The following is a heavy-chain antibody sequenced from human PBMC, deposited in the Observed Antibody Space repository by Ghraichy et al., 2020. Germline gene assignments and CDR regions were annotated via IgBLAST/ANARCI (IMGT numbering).Heavy chain of an antibody. CDR1: GFTFSSYS. CDR2: ISSSSSTI. V-gene: IGHV3-48*04. D-gene: IGHD5-18*01. Sequence: GGSLRLSCAASGFTFSSYSMNWVRQAPGKGLEWVSYISSSSSTIYYADSVKGRFTISRDNAKNSLYLQMNSLRAEDTAVYYCARSITAMVDYWGQGTLVTVSS. J-gene: IGHJ4*02. CDR3: ARSITAMVDY.